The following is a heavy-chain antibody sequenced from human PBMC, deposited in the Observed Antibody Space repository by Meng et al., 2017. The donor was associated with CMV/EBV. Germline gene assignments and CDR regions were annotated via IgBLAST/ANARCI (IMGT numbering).Heavy chain of an antibody. D-gene: IGHD3-3*01. J-gene: IGHJ4*02. CDR2: ISYDGSNK. CDR3: ARGLGTLRFLEWLPLDFDY. V-gene: IGHV3-30*04. CDR1: GFTFSSYA. Sequence: GGSLRLSCAASGFTFSSYAMHWVRQAPGKGLEWVAVISYDGSNKYYADSVKGRSTISRDNSKNTLYLQMNSLRAEDTAVYYCARGLGTLRFLEWLPLDFDYWGQGTLVTVSS.